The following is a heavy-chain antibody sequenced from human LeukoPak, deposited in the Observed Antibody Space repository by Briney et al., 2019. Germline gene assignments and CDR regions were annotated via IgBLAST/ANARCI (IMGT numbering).Heavy chain of an antibody. Sequence: GGSLRLSCAASGFTFSSYAMHWVRQAPGKGLEWVAVISYDGSNKYYADSVKGRFTISRDNSKNTLYLQMNSLRAEDTAVYYCARARCSSTGCYTVDYWGQGTLVTVSS. CDR2: ISYDGSNK. D-gene: IGHD2-2*02. CDR1: GFTFSSYA. V-gene: IGHV3-30-3*01. J-gene: IGHJ4*02. CDR3: ARARCSSTGCYTVDY.